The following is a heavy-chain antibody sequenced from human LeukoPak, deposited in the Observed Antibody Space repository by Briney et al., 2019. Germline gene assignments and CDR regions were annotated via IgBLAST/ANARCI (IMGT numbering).Heavy chain of an antibody. CDR3: ARDPESSSGYYYYYMDV. CDR2: IYYSGST. CDR1: GGSISSHY. Sequence: SETLSLTCTVSGGSISSHYWSWIRQPPGKGLEWSGYIYYSGSTNYNPSLKSRVTISVDTSKNQFSLKLSSVTAADTAVYYCARDPESSSGYYYYYMDVWGKGTTVTVSS. J-gene: IGHJ6*03. D-gene: IGHD6-6*01. V-gene: IGHV4-59*11.